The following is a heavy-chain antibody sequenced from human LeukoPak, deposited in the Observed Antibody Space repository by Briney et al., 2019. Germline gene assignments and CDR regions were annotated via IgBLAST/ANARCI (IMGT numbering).Heavy chain of an antibody. CDR3: ARDLRGTDFWSYYYYYYMDV. J-gene: IGHJ6*03. CDR1: GGSISLSYYY. V-gene: IGHV4-39*07. D-gene: IGHD3-3*01. Sequence: SETLSLTCSVSGGSISLSYYYWGWIRQPPGKALEWIGSVYYSGTTSYNPSLKSRVTISVDMSKNHFSLRLSSVTAADTAMYYCARDLRGTDFWSYYYYYYMDVWGKGTTVTVSS. CDR2: VYYSGTT.